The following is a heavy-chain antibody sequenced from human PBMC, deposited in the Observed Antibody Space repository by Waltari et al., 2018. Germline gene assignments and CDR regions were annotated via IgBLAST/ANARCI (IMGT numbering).Heavy chain of an antibody. Sequence: GASVKVSCKASGYTFTSYDINWVRQATGQGLEWMGWMNPNSGNTGYAQKFQGRVTMTRNTSISTAYMELSSLRSEDTAVYYCARGRGDFWSGYRYYFDYWGQGTLVTVSS. CDR2: MNPNSGNT. J-gene: IGHJ4*02. V-gene: IGHV1-8*01. CDR3: ARGRGDFWSGYRYYFDY. D-gene: IGHD3-3*01. CDR1: GYTFTSYD.